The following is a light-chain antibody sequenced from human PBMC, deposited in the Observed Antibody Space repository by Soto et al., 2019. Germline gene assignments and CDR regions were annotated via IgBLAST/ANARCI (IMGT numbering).Light chain of an antibody. Sequence: AIPMTQSPSSLSASVGDRVTITCRASQGIRNDLGWYQQKPGKAPKLLIYAASSLQSGVPSRFSGSGSGTDFTLTIRSLQPEDFATYYCLQDYNYPLTFGQGTKVEI. J-gene: IGKJ1*01. CDR1: QGIRND. CDR3: LQDYNYPLT. V-gene: IGKV1-6*01. CDR2: AAS.